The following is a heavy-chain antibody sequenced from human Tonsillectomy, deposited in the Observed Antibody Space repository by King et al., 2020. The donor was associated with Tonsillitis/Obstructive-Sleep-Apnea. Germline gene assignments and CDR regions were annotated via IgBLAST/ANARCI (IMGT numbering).Heavy chain of an antibody. D-gene: IGHD3-3*01. V-gene: IGHV3-11*05. J-gene: IGHJ4*02. Sequence: VQLVQSGGGLVKPGGSLRLYCAASGFTFSDYYMSWIRQAPGKGLEGVSYISSSSSYTNYAYSVKGRFTISRDNAKNSLYLQINSLRAEDTAVYYCARDGRIFGVGGHFDYWGQGTLVTVSS. CDR1: GFTFSDYY. CDR3: ARDGRIFGVGGHFDY. CDR2: ISSSSSYT.